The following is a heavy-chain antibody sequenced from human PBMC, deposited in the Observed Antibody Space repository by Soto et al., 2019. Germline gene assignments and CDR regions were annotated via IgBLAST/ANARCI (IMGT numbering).Heavy chain of an antibody. V-gene: IGHV3-30*18. Sequence: GGSLRLSCAASGFTFSSYGMHWVRQAPGKGLEWVAVISYDGSNKYYADSVKGRFTISRDNSKNTLHLQMNSLRAEDTAVYYCAKGDHYYDSSGYNDYWGQGTLVTVSS. CDR3: AKGDHYYDSSGYNDY. CDR1: GFTFSSYG. J-gene: IGHJ4*02. D-gene: IGHD3-22*01. CDR2: ISYDGSNK.